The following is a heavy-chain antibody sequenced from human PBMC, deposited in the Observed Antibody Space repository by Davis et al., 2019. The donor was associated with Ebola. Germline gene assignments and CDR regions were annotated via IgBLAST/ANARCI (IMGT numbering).Heavy chain of an antibody. CDR1: GFSVSDKY. J-gene: IGHJ2*01. D-gene: IGHD4-17*01. V-gene: IGHV3-66*04. CDR3: TRHVPGDFWYFDL. CDR2: IYRDGRM. Sequence: GESLKISCVGSGFSVSDKYMSWVRQAPGKGLEWVSVIYRDGRMYHADSVKGRFTISRDHSKNTVYLQINSLRAEDTAMYHCTRHVPGDFWYFDLWGRGTLVTVSS.